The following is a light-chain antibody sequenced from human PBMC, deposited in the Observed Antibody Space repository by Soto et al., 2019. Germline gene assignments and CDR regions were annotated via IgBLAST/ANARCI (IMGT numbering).Light chain of an antibody. CDR1: SSDVGGYNS. V-gene: IGLV2-14*01. CDR3: SSFTSSITYV. Sequence: QSLLTQPASVSGSPEQSITISCTGTSSDVGGYNSVSWYRQDPGKAPKLIIYDVTYRPSGVSNRFSGSKSGNTASLTISGLQSEDEADYHCSSFTSSITYVFGTGTKVTVL. CDR2: DVT. J-gene: IGLJ1*01.